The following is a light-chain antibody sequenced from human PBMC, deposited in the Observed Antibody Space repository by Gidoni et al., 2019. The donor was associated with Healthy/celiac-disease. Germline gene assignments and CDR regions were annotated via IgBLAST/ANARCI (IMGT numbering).Light chain of an antibody. CDR1: SSDVGGYNY. CDR3: SSSTTSSTLVV. V-gene: IGLV2-14*03. J-gene: IGLJ2*01. CDR2: DVS. Sequence: QSALTQPASVSGSTGQSITISCTGTSSDVGGYNYVSVYQQHPGQARTLMISDVSNRPSGVSHRFSGSKSGNPASLTISVLQAEDEADYYCSSSTTSSTLVVFGGGTTLSVL.